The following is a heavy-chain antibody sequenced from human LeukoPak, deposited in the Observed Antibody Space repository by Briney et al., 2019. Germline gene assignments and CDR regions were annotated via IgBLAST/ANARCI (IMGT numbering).Heavy chain of an antibody. J-gene: IGHJ4*02. Sequence: GGSLRLSRAASGFTFSSYAMSWVRQAPGKGLEWVSAISGSGGSTYYAASVKGRFTISRDNSKNTLYMQMNSLRAEDTAVYYCAKDPDYYGSGSYYNSYFDYWGEGTLVTVSS. CDR2: ISGSGGST. D-gene: IGHD3-10*01. CDR3: AKDPDYYGSGSYYNSYFDY. V-gene: IGHV3-23*01. CDR1: GFTFSSYA.